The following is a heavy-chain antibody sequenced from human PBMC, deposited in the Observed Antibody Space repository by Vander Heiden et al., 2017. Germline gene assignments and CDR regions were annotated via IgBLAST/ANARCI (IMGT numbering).Heavy chain of an antibody. V-gene: IGHV1-69*01. CDR3: AGSAQQGLYIGWFDP. J-gene: IGHJ5*02. CDR1: GGTFSSHA. D-gene: IGHD6-19*01. CDR2: IIPILGTA. Sequence: QVQLVQSGAEVKKPGSSVKVSCKASGGTFSSHAISWVRQAPGQGLGGIGGIIPILGTADYAQKVQGRVTITADESTSTAYMELSSLRSEDTAVYYCAGSAQQGLYIGWFDPWGQGTLVTVSS.